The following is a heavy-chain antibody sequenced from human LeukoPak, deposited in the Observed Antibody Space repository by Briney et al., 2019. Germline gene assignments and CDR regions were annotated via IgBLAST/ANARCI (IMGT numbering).Heavy chain of an antibody. CDR2: TYYRSKWYN. CDR3: ARESWDIEGYNWFDP. CDR1: GDSVSSNSAA. V-gene: IGHV6-1*01. J-gene: IGHJ5*02. Sequence: SQTLSLTCAISGDSVSSNSAAWNWIRQSPSRGLEWMRWTYYRSKWYNDYAVSVKSRITINPDTSKNQFSLQLNSVTPEDTAVYYCARESWDIEGYNWFDPWGQGTLVTVSS. D-gene: IGHD2-15*01.